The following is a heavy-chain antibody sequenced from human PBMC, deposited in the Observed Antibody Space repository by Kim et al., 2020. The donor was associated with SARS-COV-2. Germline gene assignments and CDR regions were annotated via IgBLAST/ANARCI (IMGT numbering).Heavy chain of an antibody. D-gene: IGHD3-22*01. V-gene: IGHV1-3*01. CDR1: GYTFTSYA. CDR2: INAGNGNT. Sequence: ASVKVSCKASGYTFTSYAMHWVRQAPGQRLEWMGWINAGNGNTKYSQKFQGRVTITRDTSASTAYMELSSLRSEDTAVYYCARVIRRYDSSGYYRGGFDYGGQGTLVTVSS. J-gene: IGHJ4*02. CDR3: ARVIRRYDSSGYYRGGFDY.